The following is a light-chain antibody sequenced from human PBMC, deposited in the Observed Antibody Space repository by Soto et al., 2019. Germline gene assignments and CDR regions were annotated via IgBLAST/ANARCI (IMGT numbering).Light chain of an antibody. CDR1: QSVSSN. J-gene: IGKJ1*01. V-gene: IGKV3-15*01. CDR3: QLYNIWSWT. Sequence: EIVMTQSPATLSVSPGERATLSCRASQSVSSNLAWYQQKPGQAPRLLIYGASTRATAIPASFSGSGSGTDFTHTNSNMRSEDFAFYYGQLYNIWSWTFGQWTKVEIK. CDR2: GAS.